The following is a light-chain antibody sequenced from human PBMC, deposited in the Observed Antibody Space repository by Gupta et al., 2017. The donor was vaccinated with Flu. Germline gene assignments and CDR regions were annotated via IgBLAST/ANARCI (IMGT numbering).Light chain of an antibody. CDR1: QGVSSL. J-gene: IGKJ5*01. CDR2: AAS. CDR3: RQRGNWPIT. Sequence: EIVLTQSPATLPLSLGERAPLSCGASQGVSSLLAWYQQKPGQAPRLLIYAASSRATGIPARFSGSGSGTDFTLNISSLEPEDVAVYYCRQRGNWPITFGQGTRLEIK. V-gene: IGKV3-11*01.